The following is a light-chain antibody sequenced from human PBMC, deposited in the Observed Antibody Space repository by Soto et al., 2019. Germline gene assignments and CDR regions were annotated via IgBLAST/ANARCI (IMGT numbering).Light chain of an antibody. CDR1: QDISRW. Sequence: DIQMTQSPSSVSASVGDRATITCRASQDISRWLVWYQQKPGKAPKLLIYGAYSLQSGVPSRFSGSGSGTDFTLTISRLQPEDFATYYCQQANSFPLTFGGGTKVELK. CDR3: QQANSFPLT. CDR2: GAY. J-gene: IGKJ4*01. V-gene: IGKV1-12*01.